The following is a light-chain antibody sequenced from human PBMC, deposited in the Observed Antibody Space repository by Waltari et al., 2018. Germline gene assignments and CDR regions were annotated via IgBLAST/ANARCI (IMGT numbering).Light chain of an antibody. CDR1: SSNIGSNY. CDR3: AAWDDSLSGYVV. CDR2: RNN. V-gene: IGLV1-47*01. Sequence: PGQRVTIPCSGSSSNIGSNYVYWYQQLPGTAPKLLIYRNNQRPSGVPDRFSGSKSGTSASLAISGPRSEDEADYYCAAWDDSLSGYVVFGGGTKLTVL. J-gene: IGLJ2*01.